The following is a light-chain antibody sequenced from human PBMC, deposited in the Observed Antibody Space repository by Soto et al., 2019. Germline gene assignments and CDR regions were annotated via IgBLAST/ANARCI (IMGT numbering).Light chain of an antibody. CDR3: QKYDSYPLT. CDR2: DVS. CDR1: QSINNL. J-gene: IGKJ4*01. Sequence: DVQMTRYTSTLSESVGDRVTITCRCSQSINNLLAWYQQKPGKAPKFLIYDVSTLESGVPSRFSGSGSGTEFTLTISSLQPEDFATYYCQKYDSYPLTCGGG. V-gene: IGKV1-5*01.